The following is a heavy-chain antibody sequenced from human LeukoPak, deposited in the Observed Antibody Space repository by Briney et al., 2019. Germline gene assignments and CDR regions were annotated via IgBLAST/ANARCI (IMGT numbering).Heavy chain of an antibody. CDR3: ARGLTIFGVVNDAFDI. Sequence: QPGGSLRLSCAASGFTFSNYWMHWVRQAPGKGLVWVSLINSDGSSTIYADSVKGRFTISRDNAKNTPYLQMNSLRAEDTAVYYCARGLTIFGVVNDAFDIWGQGTMVTVSS. CDR2: INSDGSST. V-gene: IGHV3-74*01. CDR1: GFTFSNYW. J-gene: IGHJ3*02. D-gene: IGHD3-3*01.